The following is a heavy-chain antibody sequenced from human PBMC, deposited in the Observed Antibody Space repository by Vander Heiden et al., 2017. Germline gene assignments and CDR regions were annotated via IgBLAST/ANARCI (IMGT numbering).Heavy chain of an antibody. Sequence: EVLPVASGGGLVKPGSSLRLSCPHPRFTVRNGLMSWVRQAPGKGLECVGSIKSKTDGETTDYAAPVKGRFTISRDDSTNTLYLQMNSLKTEYTAVYYCTTELYYYDSSGYYYDYWGQGTLVTVSS. CDR1: RFTVRNGL. CDR3: TTELYYYDSSGYYYDY. V-gene: IGHV3-15*01. CDR2: IKSKTDGETT. J-gene: IGHJ4*02. D-gene: IGHD3-22*01.